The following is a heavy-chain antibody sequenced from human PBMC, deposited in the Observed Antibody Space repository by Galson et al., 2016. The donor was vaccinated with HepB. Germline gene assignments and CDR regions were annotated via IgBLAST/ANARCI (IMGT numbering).Heavy chain of an antibody. CDR1: GFTFSNSW. V-gene: IGHV3-74*01. CDR3: ERGLSMNWFDS. Sequence: SLRLSCAASGFTFSNSWMHWVRQAPGKGLVCVSRINTDGRGIAYADSVKGRFPISRDNAKNTLYLQMNSLRAEDTAVYYCERGLSMNWFDSWGQRTLVTVSS. CDR2: INTDGRGI. J-gene: IGHJ5*01.